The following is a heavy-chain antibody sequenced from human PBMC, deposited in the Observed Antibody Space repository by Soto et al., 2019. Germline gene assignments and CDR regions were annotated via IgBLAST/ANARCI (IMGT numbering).Heavy chain of an antibody. V-gene: IGHV3-30-3*01. CDR3: ARDRYSSSTLFDY. CDR2: ISDDGDNK. D-gene: IGHD6-6*01. CDR1: GFTLTNYA. J-gene: IGHJ4*02. Sequence: QVQLVESGGGVVQPGRSLRLSCAASGFTLTNYAMHWVRQALGKGLEWLAVISDDGDNKYYADSVKGRFTISRDNSNRTLYLQMNSLRPEDTAVYYCARDRYSSSTLFDYWGQGTLVTVSS.